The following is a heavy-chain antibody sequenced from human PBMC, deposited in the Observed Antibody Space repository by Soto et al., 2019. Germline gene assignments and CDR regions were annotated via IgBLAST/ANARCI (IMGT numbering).Heavy chain of an antibody. D-gene: IGHD6-19*01. Sequence: PGESLKISCKGSGYSFTSNWIGWVRQMPGKGLERMGIIYPGDSDTRYSPSFQGQVTISADKSITTAYLQWSSLKASDTAMYYCARLLDTSAWYDHWGQGTPVTVSS. CDR3: ARLLDTSAWYDH. V-gene: IGHV5-51*01. CDR2: IYPGDSDT. CDR1: GYSFTSNW. J-gene: IGHJ5*02.